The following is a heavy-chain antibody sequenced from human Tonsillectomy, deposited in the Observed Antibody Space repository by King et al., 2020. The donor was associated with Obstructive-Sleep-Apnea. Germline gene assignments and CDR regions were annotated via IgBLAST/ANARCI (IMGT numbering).Heavy chain of an antibody. CDR3: ARDLGWGAFDI. CDR1: GFTFSSYD. CDR2: IGTAGDR. Sequence: VQLVESGGGLVQPGGSLRLSCAASGFTFSSYDMHWGRQATGKGLEWVSAIGTAGDRYYPGAVKGRFTISRENAKNSLYLQTNSLRAGDTAVYYCARDLGWGAFDIWGQGTMVTVSS. V-gene: IGHV3-13*04. D-gene: IGHD4-23*01. J-gene: IGHJ3*02.